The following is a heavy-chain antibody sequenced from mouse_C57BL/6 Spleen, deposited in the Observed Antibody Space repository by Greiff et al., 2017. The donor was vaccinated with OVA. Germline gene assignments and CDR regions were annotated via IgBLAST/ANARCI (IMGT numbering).Heavy chain of an antibody. CDR1: GFSLTSYG. CDR3: ARSSPDWYFDV. D-gene: IGHD1-1*01. CDR2: IWGVGST. J-gene: IGHJ1*03. Sequence: VNVVESGPGLVAPSQSLSITCTVSGFSLTSYGVDWVRQSPGKGLEWLGVIWGVGSTNYNSALKSRLSISKDNSKSQVFLKMNSLQTDDTAMYYCARSSPDWYFDVWGTGTTVTVSS. V-gene: IGHV2-6*01.